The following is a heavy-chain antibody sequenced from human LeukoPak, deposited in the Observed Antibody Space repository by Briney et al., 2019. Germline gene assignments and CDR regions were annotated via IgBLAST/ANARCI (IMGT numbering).Heavy chain of an antibody. Sequence: SEILSLTCTVSGGSISSYYWSWIRQPPGKGLEWIGYIYTSGSTNYNPSLKSRVTISVDTSKNQFSLKLSSVTAADTAVYYCARLRYGDFYYYMDVWGKGTTVTVSS. CDR1: GGSISSYY. CDR2: IYTSGST. J-gene: IGHJ6*03. D-gene: IGHD4-17*01. V-gene: IGHV4-4*09. CDR3: ARLRYGDFYYYMDV.